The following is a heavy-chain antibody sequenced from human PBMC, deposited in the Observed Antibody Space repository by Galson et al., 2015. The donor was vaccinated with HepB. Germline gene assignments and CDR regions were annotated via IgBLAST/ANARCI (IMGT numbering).Heavy chain of an antibody. CDR1: GITFSNAW. D-gene: IGHD2/OR15-2a*01. J-gene: IGHJ4*02. CDR2: ISYDGTNK. V-gene: IGHV3-30*03. Sequence: SLRLSCAASGITFSNAWMNWVRQAPGKGLEWVASISYDGTNKNYADSLRGRFTISRDNSKNTLYLQVDSLRAEDTAIYYCATIALSEYNSAWPGDHWGQGTRVSVSS. CDR3: ATIALSEYNSAWPGDH.